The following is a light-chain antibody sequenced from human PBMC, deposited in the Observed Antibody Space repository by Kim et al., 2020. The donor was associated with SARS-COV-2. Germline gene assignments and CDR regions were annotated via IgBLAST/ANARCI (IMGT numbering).Light chain of an antibody. J-gene: IGLJ3*02. CDR2: QDE. V-gene: IGLV3-1*01. CDR3: QVWDSSAEV. Sequence: VSLGQTASITCSGDELANKFVCWYQQKAGQSPVLVIYQDEKRPSGIPERFSGSTSGNTATLIISETQVMDEADYYCQVWDSSAEVFGGGTQLTVL. CDR1: ELANKF.